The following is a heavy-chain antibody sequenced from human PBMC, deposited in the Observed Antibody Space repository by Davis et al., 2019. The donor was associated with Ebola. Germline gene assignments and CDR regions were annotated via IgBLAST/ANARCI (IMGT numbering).Heavy chain of an antibody. CDR2: INHSGST. J-gene: IGHJ4*02. V-gene: IGHV4-34*01. D-gene: IGHD6-13*01. Sequence: SETLSLTCAVYGESFSGYFWNWIRQPPGKGLEWIGEINHSGSTNYNPSLKSRVTLSVDTSKNQFSLKLSSVTAADTAVYFCARGNTIAAAGTGYYFDYWGQGTLVTVSS. CDR3: ARGNTIAAAGTGYYFDY. CDR1: GESFSGYF.